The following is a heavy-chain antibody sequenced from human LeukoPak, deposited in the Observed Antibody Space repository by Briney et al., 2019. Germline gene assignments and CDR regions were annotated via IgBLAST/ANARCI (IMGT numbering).Heavy chain of an antibody. V-gene: IGHV4-39*07. J-gene: IGHJ5*02. D-gene: IGHD3-16*02. CDR2: IYYSGST. CDR3: ARAYRWAPDWFDP. CDR1: GGSISSSSYY. Sequence: SETLSLTCTVSGGSISSSSYYWGWIRQPPGKGLEWIGSIYYSGSTYYNPSLKSRVTISVDTSKNQFSLKLSSVTAADTAVYYCARAYRWAPDWFDPWGQGTLVTVSS.